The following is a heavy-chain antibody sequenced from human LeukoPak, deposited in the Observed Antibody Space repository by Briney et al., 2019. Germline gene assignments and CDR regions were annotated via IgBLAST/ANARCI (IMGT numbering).Heavy chain of an antibody. CDR3: ARARAHRLPHITYYYYYYGIDV. V-gene: IGHV4-34*01. CDR1: GGSFSGYY. Sequence: KSSETLSLTCAVYGGSFSGYYWSWIRQPPGKGLEWIGEINHSGSTNYNPSLKSRVTISVDTSKNQFSLKLSSVTAADTAVYYCARARAHRLPHITYYYYYYGIDVWGQGTTVTVSS. CDR2: INHSGST. D-gene: IGHD2-2*01. J-gene: IGHJ6*02.